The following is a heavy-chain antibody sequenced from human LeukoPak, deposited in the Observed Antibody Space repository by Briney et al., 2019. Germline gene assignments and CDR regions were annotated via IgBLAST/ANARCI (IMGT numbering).Heavy chain of an antibody. J-gene: IGHJ4*02. CDR2: IKQDGSEK. Sequence: GGSLRLSCAASGFISSSYWMSWVRQAPGKGLEWVANIKQDGSEKYYVDSVKGRFTISRDNAKNSLYLQMHSLRGEDTAVYYCARSTHYYDSSGYFYFDYWGQGTLVTVSS. V-gene: IGHV3-7*01. CDR1: GFISSSYW. CDR3: ARSTHYYDSSGYFYFDY. D-gene: IGHD3-22*01.